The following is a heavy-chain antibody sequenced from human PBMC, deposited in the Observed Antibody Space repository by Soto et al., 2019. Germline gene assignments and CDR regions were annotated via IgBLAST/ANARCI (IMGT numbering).Heavy chain of an antibody. Sequence: QVQLVESGGGVVQPGRSLRLSCAASGFTFSSYGMHWVRQAPGKGLEWVAVISYDGSNKYYADSVKGRFTISRDNSKNTLYLQMNSLRAEDTAVYYCAKPPTQGVYCSGGSCYSREDAFDIWGQGTMVTVSS. V-gene: IGHV3-30*18. CDR3: AKPPTQGVYCSGGSCYSREDAFDI. CDR1: GFTFSSYG. D-gene: IGHD2-15*01. CDR2: ISYDGSNK. J-gene: IGHJ3*02.